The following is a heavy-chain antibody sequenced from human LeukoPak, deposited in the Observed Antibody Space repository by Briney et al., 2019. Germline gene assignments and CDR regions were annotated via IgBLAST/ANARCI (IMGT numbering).Heavy chain of an antibody. CDR3: ARMGGSSGWLNYYFDY. D-gene: IGHD6-19*01. Sequence: GGSLRLSCAASGFTVSSNYMSWVRQAPGKGLEWVSVIYSGGSTYYADSVKGRFTISRDNSKNTLYLQMNSLRAEDTAVYYCARMGGSSGWLNYYFDYWGQGTLVTVSS. J-gene: IGHJ4*02. CDR2: IYSGGST. V-gene: IGHV3-53*01. CDR1: GFTVSSNY.